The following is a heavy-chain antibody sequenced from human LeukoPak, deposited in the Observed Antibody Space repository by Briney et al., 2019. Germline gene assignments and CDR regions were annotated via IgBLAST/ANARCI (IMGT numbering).Heavy chain of an antibody. CDR3: ARDGYYDSSGYYR. J-gene: IGHJ4*02. Sequence: ASVKVSCKASGYTFTGYYMHWVRQAPGQGLEWMGWINPNSGGTNYAQKFQGRVTTTRDTSISTAYMELSRLRSDDTAVYYCARDGYYDSSGYYRWGQGTRVTVSS. CDR2: INPNSGGT. V-gene: IGHV1-2*02. CDR1: GYTFTGYY. D-gene: IGHD3-22*01.